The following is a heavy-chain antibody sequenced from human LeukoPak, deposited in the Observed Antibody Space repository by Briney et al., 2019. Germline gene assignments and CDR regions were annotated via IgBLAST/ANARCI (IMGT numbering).Heavy chain of an antibody. V-gene: IGHV3-43*02. J-gene: IGHJ4*02. CDR1: GLPIADFA. CDR2: ISGDGVST. CDR3: ARESGKFDY. Sequence: PGGSLRLSCVASGLPIADFAMHWVRQAPGKGLEGVSLISGDGVSTFYADSVKGRFSISRDNSKNSLSLEMNSLRTENTAMYYCARESGKFDYWGQGTLVAVSS.